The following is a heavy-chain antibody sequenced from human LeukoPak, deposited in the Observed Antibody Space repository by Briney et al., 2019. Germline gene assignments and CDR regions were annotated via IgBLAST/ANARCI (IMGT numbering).Heavy chain of an antibody. CDR3: ARSRKYGAVTTYSWFDP. CDR1: GGSISSSTYY. CDR2: IYYTGSN. Sequence: PSEALSLTCTVSGGSISSSTYYWGWIRQPPGKGLEWIASIYYTGSNNYNPSLKSRVTISVDTSKNQFSLKLSSVTAADTAVYYCARSRKYGAVTTYSWFDPWGQGTLVIVSS. D-gene: IGHD4-17*01. J-gene: IGHJ5*02. V-gene: IGHV4-39*01.